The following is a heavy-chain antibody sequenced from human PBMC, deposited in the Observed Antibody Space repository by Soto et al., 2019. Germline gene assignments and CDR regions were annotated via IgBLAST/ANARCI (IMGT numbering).Heavy chain of an antibody. J-gene: IGHJ5*02. CDR3: ARDIPSQHYYGSGWVGVDP. CDR2: IYYSGST. CDR1: GGSISSGGYY. Sequence: SEPLSLTCTVSGGSISSGGYYWSWIRQHPGKGLEWIGYIYYSGSTYYNPSLKSRVTISVDTSKNQFSLKLSSVTAADTAVYYCARDIPSQHYYGSGWVGVDPWGQGTLVTVSS. D-gene: IGHD3-10*01. V-gene: IGHV4-31*03.